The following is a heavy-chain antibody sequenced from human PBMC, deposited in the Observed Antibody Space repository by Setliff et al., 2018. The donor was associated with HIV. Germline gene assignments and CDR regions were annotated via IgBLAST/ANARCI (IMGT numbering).Heavy chain of an antibody. CDR2: IIPFFGSA. J-gene: IGHJ3*02. CDR1: GGTFSTSA. CDR3: ARRHFYDSSGQVWAFDI. V-gene: IGHV1-69*13. Sequence: ASVKVSCKASGGTFSTSAISWMRQAPGQGLEWVGGIIPFFGSANYAQKFQGRLTITADASSSTAYMDLSSLTSEDTAVYYCARRHFYDSSGQVWAFDIWGQGTMVTVSS. D-gene: IGHD3-22*01.